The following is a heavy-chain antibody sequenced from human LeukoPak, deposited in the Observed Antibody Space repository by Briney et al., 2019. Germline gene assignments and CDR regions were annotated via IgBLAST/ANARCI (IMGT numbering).Heavy chain of an antibody. V-gene: IGHV3-20*04. D-gene: IGHD4-17*01. Sequence: GGSLRLSCAAPGFTFDDYGMTWVRQAPGKGLEWVSGINWNGGSTGYADSVKGRFTISRDNAKNSLYLQMNSLRVEDTAFYYCARVVYGDNLNYMDVWGKGTTVTVSS. CDR3: ARVVYGDNLNYMDV. CDR1: GFTFDDYG. CDR2: INWNGGST. J-gene: IGHJ6*03.